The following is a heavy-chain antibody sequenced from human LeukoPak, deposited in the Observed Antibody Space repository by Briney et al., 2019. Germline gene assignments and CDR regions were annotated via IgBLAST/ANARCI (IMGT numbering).Heavy chain of an antibody. CDR2: IIPIFGTA. CDR3: ARGRMYYYDSSGYYDY. Sequence: ASVKASCKASGGTFSSYAISWVRQAPAQGLEWMGGIIPIFGTANYAQKFQGRVTITADESTSTAYMELSSLRSEDTAVYYCARGRMYYYDSSGYYDYWGQGTLVTVSS. CDR1: GGTFSSYA. D-gene: IGHD3-22*01. V-gene: IGHV1-69*13. J-gene: IGHJ4*02.